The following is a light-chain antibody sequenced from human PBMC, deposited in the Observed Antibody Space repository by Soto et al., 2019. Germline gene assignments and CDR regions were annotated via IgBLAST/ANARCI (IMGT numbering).Light chain of an antibody. Sequence: QLVLTQSSSASASLGSSVKLTCTLNSGHSSYIIAWHQQQPGKAPRYLMKLEGSGSYNKGSGVPDRFSCSSSGADRYLTVSNLQFEDEADYYCETWDGNTHGVFGGGTKLTVL. CDR1: SGHSSYI. CDR2: LEGSGSY. J-gene: IGLJ3*02. CDR3: ETWDGNTHGV. V-gene: IGLV4-60*02.